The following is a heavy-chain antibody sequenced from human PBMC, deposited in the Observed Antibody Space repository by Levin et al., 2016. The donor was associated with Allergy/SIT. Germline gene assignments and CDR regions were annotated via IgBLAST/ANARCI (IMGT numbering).Heavy chain of an antibody. CDR1: GYSFSSYA. Sequence: LSLTCAASGYSFSSYAMSWVRQAPGKGLGMGLRVLGGSGGAPYYADSVQGRFTISRDNSKNTLYLQMNNLRAEDTALYYCASSYHYDILTGYFYWGQGTLVTVS. J-gene: IGHJ4*02. CDR3: ASSYHYDILTGYFY. D-gene: IGHD3-9*01. V-gene: IGHV3-23*01. CDR2: LGGSGGAP.